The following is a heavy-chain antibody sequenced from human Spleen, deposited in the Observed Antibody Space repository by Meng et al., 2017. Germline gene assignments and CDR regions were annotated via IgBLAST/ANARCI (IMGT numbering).Heavy chain of an antibody. CDR2: INPGTGGT. D-gene: IGHD5-24*01. V-gene: IGHV1-2*06. J-gene: IGHJ4*02. CDR1: GYTFTKYT. CDR3: ASGMAVIDY. Sequence: QVHLVQSGAEVKKPGASVRVSCKASGYTFTKYTLHWMRQAPGQRLEWMGRINPGTGGTDYAQKFHGRVAMTSDTSINTAYMELSRLKSDDTAVYFCASGMAVIDYWGQGTLVTVSS.